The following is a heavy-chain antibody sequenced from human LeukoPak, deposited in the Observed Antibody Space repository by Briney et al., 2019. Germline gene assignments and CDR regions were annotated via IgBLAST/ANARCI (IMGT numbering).Heavy chain of an antibody. V-gene: IGHV3-48*03. Sequence: GGSLRLSCAAPGYTFSSYEMNWVRPAPGTGLEWVSYISSSGSTIYYADSVKGRFTISRDNAKNSLYLQMNSLRAEDTAVYYCAELGITMIGGVWGKGTTVTISS. CDR2: ISSSGSTI. CDR1: GYTFSSYE. J-gene: IGHJ6*04. D-gene: IGHD3-10*02. CDR3: AELGITMIGGV.